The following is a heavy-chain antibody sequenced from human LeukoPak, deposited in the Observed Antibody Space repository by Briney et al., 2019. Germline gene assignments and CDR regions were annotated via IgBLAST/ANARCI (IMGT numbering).Heavy chain of an antibody. Sequence: PGGSLRLSCAASEFTFSNYPIHWVRQAPGKGLEWVAVISYDGSDKYYAESVKGRFTISRDNSRNTLDLQMNSLRREDTAIYYCARGTVRAVHAFDIWGQGTMVTVSS. CDR3: ARGTVRAVHAFDI. CDR1: EFTFSNYP. J-gene: IGHJ3*02. D-gene: IGHD3-10*01. V-gene: IGHV3-30*04. CDR2: ISYDGSDK.